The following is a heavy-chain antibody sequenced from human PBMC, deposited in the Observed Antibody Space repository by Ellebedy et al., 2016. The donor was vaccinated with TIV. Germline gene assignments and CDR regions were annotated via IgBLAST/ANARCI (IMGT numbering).Heavy chain of an antibody. CDR1: GYTFTSYF. CDR2: INPIGGST. Sequence: ASVKVSCKASGYTFTSYFIYWVRQAPGQELEWMGVINPIGGSTTYAQKFQGRVAMTRDTSTSTVYMELSSLRSEDTAVYYCVRDLSTADYRDYWGQGTLVTVSS. CDR3: VRDLSTADYRDY. J-gene: IGHJ4*02. V-gene: IGHV1-46*01. D-gene: IGHD4-11*01.